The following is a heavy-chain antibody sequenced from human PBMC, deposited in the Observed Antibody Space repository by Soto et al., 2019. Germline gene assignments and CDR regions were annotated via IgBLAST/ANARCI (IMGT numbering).Heavy chain of an antibody. Sequence: GGSLRLSCAASGFTFSSYGMHWVRQAPGKGLEWVAVIWYDGSNKYYADSVKGRFTISRDNSKNTLYLQMNSLRAEDTAVYYCAREALTKYSSSWYGAFDIWGQGTMVT. D-gene: IGHD6-13*01. CDR2: IWYDGSNK. CDR3: AREALTKYSSSWYGAFDI. CDR1: GFTFSSYG. V-gene: IGHV3-33*01. J-gene: IGHJ3*02.